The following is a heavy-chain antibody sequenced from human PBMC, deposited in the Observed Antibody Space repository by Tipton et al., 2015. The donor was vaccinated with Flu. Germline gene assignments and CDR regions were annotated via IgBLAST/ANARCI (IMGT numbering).Heavy chain of an antibody. CDR3: ARRDYSNYVSDPKSWFDP. J-gene: IGHJ5*02. CDR1: GDSISSDYY. V-gene: IGHV4-38-2*01. CDR2: VSRTGST. Sequence: LRLSCAVSGDSISSDYYWGWIRQFPGKGLEWIGTVSRTGSTIYNPSLKSRVTLSIDTSKNQFSLKMKSVTATDMAVYYCARRDYSNYVSDPKSWFDPWGQGTLVTISS. D-gene: IGHD4-11*01.